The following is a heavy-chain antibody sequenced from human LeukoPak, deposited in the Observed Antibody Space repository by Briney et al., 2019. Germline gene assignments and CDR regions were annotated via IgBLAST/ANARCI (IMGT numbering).Heavy chain of an antibody. Sequence: WASVKVSCKASGYTFTSYDINWVRQATGQGLEWMGWMNPNSGNTGYAQKFQGRVTMTRNTSISTAYMELSSLRSEDTAVYYCASGMAYYYYYGMDVWGQGTTVTVSS. CDR2: MNPNSGNT. V-gene: IGHV1-8*01. D-gene: IGHD3-10*01. CDR1: GYTFTSYD. J-gene: IGHJ6*02. CDR3: ASGMAYYYYYGMDV.